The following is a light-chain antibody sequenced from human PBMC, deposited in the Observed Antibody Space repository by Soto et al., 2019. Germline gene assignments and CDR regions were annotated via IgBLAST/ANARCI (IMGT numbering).Light chain of an antibody. Sequence: QSALPQPRSVSGSPGQSVTISCTGTSSDVGRYPYVSWYQHHPGKAPQLIIRDVTERPSGVPDRFSGSKSGNTASLTISGLQAEDDADYYCCSDAGDYTYVFGTGTKVTVL. CDR1: SSDVGRYPY. CDR2: DVT. CDR3: CSDAGDYTYV. J-gene: IGLJ1*01. V-gene: IGLV2-11*01.